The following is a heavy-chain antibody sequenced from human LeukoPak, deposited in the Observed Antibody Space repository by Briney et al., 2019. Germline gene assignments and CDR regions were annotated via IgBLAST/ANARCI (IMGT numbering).Heavy chain of an antibody. CDR3: ARVGARRDGYNYFDS. D-gene: IGHD5-24*01. V-gene: IGHV1-69*05. CDR2: IIPIFGTA. J-gene: IGHJ4*02. Sequence: SVKVSCKASGGTFSSYAISWVRQAPGQGLEWMGGIIPIFGTANYAQKFQGRVTMTRDTSTSTVYMELSSLRSEDTAVYYCARVGARRDGYNYFDSWGQGTLVTVSS. CDR1: GGTFSSYA.